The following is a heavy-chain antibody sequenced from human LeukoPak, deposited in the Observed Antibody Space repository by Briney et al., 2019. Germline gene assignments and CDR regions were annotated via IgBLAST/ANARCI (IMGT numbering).Heavy chain of an antibody. CDR3: ARDHYGEGWFDP. CDR2: INPSGGST. D-gene: IGHD4-17*01. Sequence: ASVKVSCTASGYTFTSYYMHWVRQAPGQGLEWMGIINPSGGSTSYAQKFQGRVTMTRDTSTSTVYMELSSLRSEDTAVYYCARDHYGEGWFDPWGQGTLVTVSS. J-gene: IGHJ5*02. V-gene: IGHV1-46*01. CDR1: GYTFTSYY.